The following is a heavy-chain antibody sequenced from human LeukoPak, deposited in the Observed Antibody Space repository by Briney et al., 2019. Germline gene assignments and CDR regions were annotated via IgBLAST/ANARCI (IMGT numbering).Heavy chain of an antibody. V-gene: IGHV3-64*01. CDR3: ARDEGASGSYFNY. D-gene: IGHD3-10*01. Sequence: GGSLRLSWAASGFTFSSYAMHWVRQAPGKGLEYVSAISSNGGSTYYANSVKGRFTISRDNSKNTLYLQMGSLRAEDMAVYYCARDEGASGSYFNYWGQGTLVTVSS. CDR2: ISSNGGST. J-gene: IGHJ4*02. CDR1: GFTFSSYA.